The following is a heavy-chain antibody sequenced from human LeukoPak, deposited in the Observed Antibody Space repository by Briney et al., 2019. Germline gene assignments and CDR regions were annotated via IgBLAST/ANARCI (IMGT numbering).Heavy chain of an antibody. V-gene: IGHV3-74*01. CDR1: GFPFGGYW. CDR2: IDDDGAGT. Sequence: GGSLRLSCAASGFPFGGYWMHWVRQAPGKGLVWVSRIDDDGAGTTYADSVKGRFTISSDNAKNTLYLQMNSLRVEDTAVYYCARSASGYDAWGQGTLVTVSS. D-gene: IGHD5-12*01. J-gene: IGHJ5*02. CDR3: ARSASGYDA.